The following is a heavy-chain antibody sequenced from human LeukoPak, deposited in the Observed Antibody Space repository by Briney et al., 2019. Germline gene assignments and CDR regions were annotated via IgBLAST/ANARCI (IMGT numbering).Heavy chain of an antibody. CDR2: INQDESGK. D-gene: IGHD1-26*01. CDR3: ARDNSGPYN. J-gene: IGHJ4*02. CDR1: GFTFSNCW. Sequence: GGSLRLSCVVSGFTFSNCWMSWVRQAPGKGLEWVANINQDESGKYYVDSVKGRFTISRVNAKNSLFLQMNSLRVEDTAVYYCARDNSGPYNWGQGTLVTVSS. V-gene: IGHV3-7*05.